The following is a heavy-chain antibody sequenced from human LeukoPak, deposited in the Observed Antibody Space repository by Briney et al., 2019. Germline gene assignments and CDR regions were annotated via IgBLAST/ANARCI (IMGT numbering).Heavy chain of an antibody. Sequence: PSETLSLTCTVSGGSISSGGYYWSWIRQHPGKGLEWIGYIYYSGSTNYNPSLKSRVTISVDTSKNQFSLKLSSVTAADTAVYYCASAAPQLVSYFDLWGRGTLVTVSS. V-gene: IGHV4-61*08. CDR1: GGSISSGGYY. CDR3: ASAAPQLVSYFDL. J-gene: IGHJ2*01. D-gene: IGHD6-6*01. CDR2: IYYSGST.